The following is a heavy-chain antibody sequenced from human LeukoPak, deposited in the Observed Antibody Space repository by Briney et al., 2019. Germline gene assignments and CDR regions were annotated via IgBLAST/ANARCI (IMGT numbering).Heavy chain of an antibody. V-gene: IGHV3-21*01. CDR1: GFTFSSYS. Sequence: GGSLRLSCAASGFTFSSYSLNWVRQAPGKGLEWVSSISSSSSYIYYADSVKGRFTISRDNAKNSLYLQMNSLRAEDTAVYYCARGGLGVVPAARGLEYWGQGTLVTVSS. D-gene: IGHD2-2*01. CDR2: ISSSSSYI. J-gene: IGHJ4*02. CDR3: ARGGLGVVPAARGLEY.